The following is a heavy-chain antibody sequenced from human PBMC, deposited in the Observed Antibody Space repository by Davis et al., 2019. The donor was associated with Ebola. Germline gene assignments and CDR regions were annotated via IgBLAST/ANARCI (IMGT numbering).Heavy chain of an antibody. D-gene: IGHD1-26*01. J-gene: IGHJ6*03. CDR2: IKSKADGGTI. CDR1: RFPFSDAW. Sequence: PGGSLRLSCVASRFPFSDAWMSWVRQAPGKGLEWVGRIKSKADGGTIDYAAPVKGRFTLSRDDSTSMFYLQMNSLKTEDTAVYYCTSDLLPWRTGYYFRSMDVWGKGTTVTVSS. V-gene: IGHV3-15*01. CDR3: TSDLLPWRTGYYFRSMDV.